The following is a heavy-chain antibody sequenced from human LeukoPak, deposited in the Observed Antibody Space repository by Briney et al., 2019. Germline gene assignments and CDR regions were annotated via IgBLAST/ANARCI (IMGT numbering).Heavy chain of an antibody. Sequence: SETLSLTCTVSGYSISSGYYWGWIRQPPGKGLEWIGSIYHSGSTYYNPSLKSRVTISVDTSKNQFSLKLSSVTAADTAVYYCAGRGPCSSTSCYTGGFDYWGQGTLVTVSS. CDR1: GYSISSGYY. CDR3: AGRGPCSSTSCYTGGFDY. CDR2: IYHSGST. J-gene: IGHJ4*02. V-gene: IGHV4-38-2*02. D-gene: IGHD2-2*02.